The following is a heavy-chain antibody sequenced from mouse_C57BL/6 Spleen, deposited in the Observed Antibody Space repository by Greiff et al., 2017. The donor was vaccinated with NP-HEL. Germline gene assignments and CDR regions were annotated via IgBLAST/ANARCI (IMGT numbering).Heavy chain of an antibody. CDR2: IRNKANNHAT. CDR3: TRGSYYYGEPGFAY. D-gene: IGHD1-1*01. CDR1: GFTFSDAW. V-gene: IGHV6-6*01. Sequence: EVNVVESGGGLVQPGGSMKLSCAASGFTFSDAWMDWVRQSPEKGLEWVAEIRNKANNHATYYAESVKGRFTISRDDSKSSVYLQMNSLRAEDTGIYYCTRGSYYYGEPGFAYWGQGTLVTVSA. J-gene: IGHJ3*01.